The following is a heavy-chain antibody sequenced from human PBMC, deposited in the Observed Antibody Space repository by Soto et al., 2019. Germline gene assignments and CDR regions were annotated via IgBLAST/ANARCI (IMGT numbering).Heavy chain of an antibody. Sequence: GGSLRLSCAASQFNFGGYWMHWVRQVPGKGLAWVSEINTDGSITTYADSVRGRFTISRDNSKNTLYLRMNSLRAEDTAVYYCASLSATVDYWGQGTLVTVSS. CDR3: ASLSATVDY. V-gene: IGHV3-74*01. J-gene: IGHJ4*02. CDR2: INTDGSIT. CDR1: QFNFGGYW.